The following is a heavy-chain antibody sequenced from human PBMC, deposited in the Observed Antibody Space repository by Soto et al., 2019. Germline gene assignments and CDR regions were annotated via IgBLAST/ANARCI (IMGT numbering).Heavy chain of an antibody. CDR1: GFTFSSYG. V-gene: IGHV3-30*18. CDR3: AKDQGSSWPYQTYYYYYGMDV. CDR2: ISYDGSNK. D-gene: IGHD6-13*01. J-gene: IGHJ6*02. Sequence: QVQLVESGGGVVQPGRSLRLSCAASGFTFSSYGMHWVRQAPGKGLEWVAVISYDGSNKYYADSVKGRFTISRDNSKNTLYLQMNSLRAEDTAVYYCAKDQGSSWPYQTYYYYYGMDVWGQGTTVTVSS.